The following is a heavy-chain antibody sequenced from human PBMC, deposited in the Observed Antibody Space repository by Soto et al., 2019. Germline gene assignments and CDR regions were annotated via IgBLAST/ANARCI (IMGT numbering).Heavy chain of an antibody. D-gene: IGHD3-3*01. V-gene: IGHV3-30*04. CDR1: GFPLSPSP. J-gene: IGHJ5*02. Sequence: QGQLVESGGGVVQPGGSLRLACAASGFPLSPSPMHWVRQSPGKRLEWMTGTLSDGTTTYYAPSVRGRFTISRDNSMNTLYVQMNGLRREDTAIYYCARDGGPLSGWLDLWGQGTPVTVTS. CDR2: TLSDGTTT. CDR3: ARDGGPLSGWLDL.